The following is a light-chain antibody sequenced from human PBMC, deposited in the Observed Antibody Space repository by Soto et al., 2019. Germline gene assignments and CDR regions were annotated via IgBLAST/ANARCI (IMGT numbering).Light chain of an antibody. CDR1: SSDVGGYNY. CDR2: EVS. V-gene: IGLV2-14*01. J-gene: IGLJ3*02. Sequence: QSALTQPASVSGSPGQSITISCTGTSSDVGGYNYVSWYQQHPGKAPNLMIYEVSNRPSGVSNRFSGSKSGNTASLTITGLQAEDEADYYCSAYTNSSTWVFGGGTKLTVL. CDR3: SAYTNSSTWV.